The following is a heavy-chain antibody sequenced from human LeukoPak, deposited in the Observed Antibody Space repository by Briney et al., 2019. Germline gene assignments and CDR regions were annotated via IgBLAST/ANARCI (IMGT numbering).Heavy chain of an antibody. J-gene: IGHJ3*02. Sequence: GESLKISCKGSKYDFTDYWIGWVRQMPGKGLEWMGIIYPGDSDTRYSPSFQGQVTISADKSISTAYLQWRSLKASDTAMYYCARLGEIDAFDIWGQGTMVTVSS. D-gene: IGHD3-16*01. CDR2: IYPGDSDT. V-gene: IGHV5-51*01. CDR3: ARLGEIDAFDI. CDR1: KYDFTDYW.